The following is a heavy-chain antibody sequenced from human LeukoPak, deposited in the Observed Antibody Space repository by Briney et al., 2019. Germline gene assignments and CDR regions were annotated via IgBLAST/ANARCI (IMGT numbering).Heavy chain of an antibody. V-gene: IGHV3-30*18. CDR1: GLTFSSYG. Sequence: GGSLRLSCAASGLTFSSYGMHWVRQAPGKGLEWVAVISYDGSNKFYADAVKGRFTISRDNSKNTLYLQMNSLRTEDTAVYYCAKSYTNSWPFDYWGQGTLVTVSS. D-gene: IGHD6-13*01. J-gene: IGHJ4*02. CDR2: ISYDGSNK. CDR3: AKSYTNSWPFDY.